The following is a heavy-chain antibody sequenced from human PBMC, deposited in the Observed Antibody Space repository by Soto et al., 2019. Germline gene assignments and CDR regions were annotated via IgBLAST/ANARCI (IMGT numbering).Heavy chain of an antibody. Sequence: EVQLVESGGGLVQPGGSLRLSCAASGFTFSSYSMNWVRQAPGKGLEWVSYISSSSSTIYYADSVKGRFTISRDNAKNSLYLQRNSLRDEDTAVYYCARDELQQLGGYYFDYWGQGTLVTVSS. CDR1: GFTFSSYS. CDR3: ARDELQQLGGYYFDY. CDR2: ISSSSSTI. V-gene: IGHV3-48*02. J-gene: IGHJ4*02. D-gene: IGHD6-13*01.